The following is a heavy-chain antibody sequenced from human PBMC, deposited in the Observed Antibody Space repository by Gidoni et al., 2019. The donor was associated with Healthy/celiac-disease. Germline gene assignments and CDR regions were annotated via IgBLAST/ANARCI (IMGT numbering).Heavy chain of an antibody. Sequence: EVQLVESGGGLVQPGGSLRLSCAASGFPFSCYDMHWVRQATGKGLEWVSAIGTAGDTYYPGSVKGRFTISRENAKNSLYLQMNSLRAGDTAVYYCARGERFYDILTGYYSHWFDPWGQGTLVTVSS. CDR2: IGTAGDT. J-gene: IGHJ5*02. CDR3: ARGERFYDILTGYYSHWFDP. CDR1: GFPFSCYD. D-gene: IGHD3-9*01. V-gene: IGHV3-13*01.